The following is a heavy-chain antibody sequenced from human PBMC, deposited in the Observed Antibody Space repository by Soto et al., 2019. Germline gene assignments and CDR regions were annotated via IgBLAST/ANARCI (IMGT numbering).Heavy chain of an antibody. CDR1: GFSFSDYS. V-gene: IGHV3-23*05. CDR2: IDPSGSTT. CDR3: TKDRVPDGIYSFDY. D-gene: IGHD2-15*01. Sequence: GGSLRLSCAASGFSFSDYSMNWVRQTPGKGLEWVAFIDPSGSTTDYRESVKGRFTLSKDRSKKTVYLQMNRLRVEDAAVYYCTKDRVPDGIYSFDYWGQGALVTVSS. J-gene: IGHJ4*02.